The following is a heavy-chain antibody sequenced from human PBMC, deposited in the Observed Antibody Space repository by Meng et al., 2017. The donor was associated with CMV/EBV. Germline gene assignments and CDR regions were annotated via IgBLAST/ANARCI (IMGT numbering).Heavy chain of an antibody. V-gene: IGHV4-61*01. J-gene: IGHJ4*02. Sequence: SETLSLTCTVSGGSISSSSYYWSWIRQPPGKGLEWIGYIYYSGSTNYNPSLKSRVTISVDTSKNQFSLKLSSVTAADTAVYYCARGGARDTARLGYWGQGTLVTVSS. CDR3: ARGGARDTARLGY. D-gene: IGHD5-18*01. CDR2: IYYSGST. CDR1: GGSISSSSYY.